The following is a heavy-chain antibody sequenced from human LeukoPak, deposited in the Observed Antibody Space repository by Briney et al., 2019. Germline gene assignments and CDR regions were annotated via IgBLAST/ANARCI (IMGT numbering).Heavy chain of an antibody. CDR1: GGSISSYY. Sequence: SETLSLTCTVSGGSISSYYWSWIWQPAGKGLEWIGRIYTSGSTNYNPSLKSRVTMSVDTSKNQFSLKLSSVTAADTAVYYCARAPPLYDYDFWSGLPDWGQGTLVTVSS. D-gene: IGHD3-3*01. CDR3: ARAPPLYDYDFWSGLPD. CDR2: IYTSGST. V-gene: IGHV4-4*07. J-gene: IGHJ4*02.